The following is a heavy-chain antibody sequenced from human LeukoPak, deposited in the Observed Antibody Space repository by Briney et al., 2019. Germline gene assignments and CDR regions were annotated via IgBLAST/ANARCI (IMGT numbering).Heavy chain of an antibody. CDR3: AIDDMTSSSRTYYYYYYMDV. D-gene: IGHD6-13*01. CDR2: IKQDGSEK. V-gene: IGHV3-7*01. Sequence: PGGSLRLSCAASGFTFSSYWMSWVRQAPGKGLEGVANIKQDGSEKYYVDSVKGRFTISRDNAKNSLYLQMNSLRAEDTAMYYCAIDDMTSSSRTYYYYYYMDVWAEGPRSPSP. CDR1: GFTFSSYW. J-gene: IGHJ6*03.